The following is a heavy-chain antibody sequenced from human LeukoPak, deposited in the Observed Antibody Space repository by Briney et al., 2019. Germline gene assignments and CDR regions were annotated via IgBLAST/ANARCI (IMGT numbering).Heavy chain of an antibody. Sequence: ASVKVSCKASGGTFSSYAISWVRQAPGQGLEWMGWISAYNGNTNYAQKLQGRVTMTTDTSTSTAYMELRSLRSDDTAVYYCATCSGGSCYSGGFDYWGQGTLVTVSS. D-gene: IGHD2-15*01. CDR3: ATCSGGSCYSGGFDY. CDR2: ISAYNGNT. V-gene: IGHV1-18*01. CDR1: GGTFSSYA. J-gene: IGHJ4*02.